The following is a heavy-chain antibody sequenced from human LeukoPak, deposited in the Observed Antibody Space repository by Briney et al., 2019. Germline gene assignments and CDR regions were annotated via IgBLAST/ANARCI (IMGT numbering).Heavy chain of an antibody. CDR2: IYNAATT. CDR1: GGSISSYY. D-gene: IGHD6-13*01. V-gene: IGHV4-4*08. Sequence: SETLSLTCTVFGGSISSYYWSWIRQPPGKGLEWLGFIYNAATTNYNPSLKSRVTISVDTSKNQFSLRLSSVTAADSAIYYCARVTTAWYVIGYWGQGALVTVSS. J-gene: IGHJ4*02. CDR3: ARVTTAWYVIGY.